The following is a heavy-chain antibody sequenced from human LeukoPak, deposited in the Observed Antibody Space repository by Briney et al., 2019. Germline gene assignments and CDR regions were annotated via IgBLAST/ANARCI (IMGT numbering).Heavy chain of an antibody. D-gene: IGHD3-22*01. Sequence: ASVKVSRKASGYTFTSYDINWVRQATAQGIEWMGWMNPNSGSTGYAQKFQGRVTMTRNTSISTAYMELSSLRSEDTAVYYCARFRATMIVVGLDYWGQGTLVTVSS. CDR2: MNPNSGST. CDR1: GYTFTSYD. J-gene: IGHJ4*02. V-gene: IGHV1-8*02. CDR3: ARFRATMIVVGLDY.